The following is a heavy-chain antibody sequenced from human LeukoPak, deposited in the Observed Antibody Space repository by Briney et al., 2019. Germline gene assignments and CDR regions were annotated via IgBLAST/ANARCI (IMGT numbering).Heavy chain of an antibody. CDR2: MYDSGNT. J-gene: IGHJ5*02. V-gene: IGHV4-39*07. D-gene: IGHD4-17*01. CDR3: AREGPTVFSGNWFDP. CDR1: GDSMSSSNYN. Sequence: TVSGDSMSSSNYNWGWIRQSPGKGLEWIGSMYDSGNTYYNPSLKSRATISVDTSKNQFSLKLFSVTAADTAVYYCAREGPTVFSGNWFDPWGQGTLVTVSS.